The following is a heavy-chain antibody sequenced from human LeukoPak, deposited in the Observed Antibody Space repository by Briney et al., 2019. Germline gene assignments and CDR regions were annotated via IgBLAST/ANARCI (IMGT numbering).Heavy chain of an antibody. CDR3: TTERLLLLWFGELYNWFDP. J-gene: IGHJ5*02. CDR2: IKSKTDGGTT. D-gene: IGHD3-10*01. CDR1: GFTFSNAW. Sequence: PGGSLRLSCAASGFTFSNAWMSWVRQAPGKGLEWVGRIKSKTDGGTTDYAAPVKGRFTISRDDSKNTLYLQMNSLKTEDTALYHCTTERLLLLWFGELYNWFDPWGQGTLVTVSS. V-gene: IGHV3-15*01.